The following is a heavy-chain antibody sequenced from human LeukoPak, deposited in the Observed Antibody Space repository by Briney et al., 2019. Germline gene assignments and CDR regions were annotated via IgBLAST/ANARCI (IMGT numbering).Heavy chain of an antibody. Sequence: PSETLTLTCTVSGVSISSSNYCWGWIRQPPGKGLEWIGTIYYSGSTYYNSSLKSRVTISIDTSKNQFSLKLSSVTAADTAVYYCAGTVFWSGYSHHYYYCYMDVWGKGTTVTVSS. CDR3: AGTVFWSGYSHHYYYCYMDV. CDR2: IYYSGST. J-gene: IGHJ6*03. V-gene: IGHV4-39*07. CDR1: GVSISSSNYC. D-gene: IGHD3-3*01.